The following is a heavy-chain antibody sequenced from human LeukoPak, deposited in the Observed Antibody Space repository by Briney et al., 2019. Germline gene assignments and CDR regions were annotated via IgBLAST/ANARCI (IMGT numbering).Heavy chain of an antibody. Sequence: GGSLRLSCAASGFTFSSYSMNWVRQAPGQGLEWMGWISAYNGNTNYAQKLQGRVTMTTDTSTSTAYMELRSLRSDDTAVYYCARDPNYDYVWGSYIETFDYWGQGTLVTVSS. CDR1: GFTFSSYS. D-gene: IGHD3-16*01. CDR3: ARDPNYDYVWGSYIETFDY. CDR2: ISAYNGNT. J-gene: IGHJ4*02. V-gene: IGHV1-18*01.